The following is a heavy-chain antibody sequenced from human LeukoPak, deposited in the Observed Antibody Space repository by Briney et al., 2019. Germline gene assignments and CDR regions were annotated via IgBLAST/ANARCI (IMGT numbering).Heavy chain of an antibody. CDR1: GFTFSSCC. CDR2: IRYDGSNK. D-gene: IGHD4-23*01. J-gene: IGHJ4*02. CDR3: TREPDREAAATVVGDY. Sequence: GWAVRLSCAACGFTFSSCCMHWVRQAPGKGLEGVAFIRYDGSNKYYADSVKGRFTISRDNSKNTLYLQMNSLRAEDTAVYYRTREPDREAAATVVGDYWGQGTLVTASS. V-gene: IGHV3-30*02.